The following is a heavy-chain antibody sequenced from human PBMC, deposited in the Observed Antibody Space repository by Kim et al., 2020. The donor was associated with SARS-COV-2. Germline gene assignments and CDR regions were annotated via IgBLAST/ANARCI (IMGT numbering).Heavy chain of an antibody. CDR2: IIPIFGTA. V-gene: IGHV1-69*13. CDR1: GGTFSSYA. CDR3: AGDFLPHYYDSSGYVNAFDI. J-gene: IGHJ3*02. D-gene: IGHD3-22*01. Sequence: SVKVSCKASGGTFSSYAISWVRQAPGQGLEWMGGIIPIFGTANYAQKFQGRVTITADESTGTAYMELSSLRSEDTAGYYCAGDFLPHYYDSSGYVNAFDIWGRGTIVTVSS.